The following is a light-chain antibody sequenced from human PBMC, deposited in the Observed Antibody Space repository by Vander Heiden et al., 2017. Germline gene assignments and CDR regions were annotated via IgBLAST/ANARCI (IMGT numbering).Light chain of an antibody. CDR1: QSHLHSNGYNS. CDR2: WGS. J-gene: IGKJ3*01. V-gene: IGKV2-28*01. Sequence: DIVMTQSPLSLPVTPGEPASISCRSSQSHLHSNGYNSLDWYLQNPGQSPQLLIYWGSKRAYGVPDRYSGSGSGTDFTLKSSRVEAEDVGVYYCMYDLQTQAFGHGTKVDIK. CDR3: MYDLQTQA.